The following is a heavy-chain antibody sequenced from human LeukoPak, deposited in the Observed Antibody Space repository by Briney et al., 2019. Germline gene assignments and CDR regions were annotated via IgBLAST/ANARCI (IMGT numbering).Heavy chain of an antibody. D-gene: IGHD3-9*01. CDR1: GYTFTSYG. J-gene: IGHJ6*02. Sequence: GSVTVSCKASGYTFTSYGISWVRQAPGQGLEWMGWISDYNGNTNYAQKLQGRVTMTTDTSTSTAYMELRSLRSDDTAVYYCAREGPYDILTGYTYYYYGMDVWGQGTTVTVSS. V-gene: IGHV1-18*01. CDR2: ISDYNGNT. CDR3: AREGPYDILTGYTYYYYGMDV.